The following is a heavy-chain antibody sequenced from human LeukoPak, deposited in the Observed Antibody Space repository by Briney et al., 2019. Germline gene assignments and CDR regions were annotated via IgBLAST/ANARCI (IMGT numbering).Heavy chain of an antibody. J-gene: IGHJ4*02. CDR2: ISGSGGST. CDR3: AKRGLWFGEFDY. V-gene: IGHV3-23*01. D-gene: IGHD3-10*01. Sequence: GGSLRLSCAASGFTFSSYGMSWVRQAPGKGLEWVSAISGSGGSTYYADSVKGRFTISRDNSKNTLYLQMNSLRAEDTAVYYCAKRGLWFGEFDYWGQGTLVTVSS. CDR1: GFTFSSYG.